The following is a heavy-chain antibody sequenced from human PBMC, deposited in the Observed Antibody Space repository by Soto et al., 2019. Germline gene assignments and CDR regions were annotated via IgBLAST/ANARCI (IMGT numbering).Heavy chain of an antibody. CDR3: AKGGEGSCSKTSCLYFSDY. J-gene: IGHJ4*02. CDR2: ISGSGDST. CDR1: GFTFSTYA. D-gene: IGHD2-2*01. V-gene: IGHV3-23*01. Sequence: EVQLLDSGGGLVQPGGSLRLSCAASGFTFSTYAMSWVRQAPGKGLEWVSTISGSGDSTYYANSVKGRFTISRDNSRNTPDLQMNSLRVEDTAVYYCAKGGEGSCSKTSCLYFSDYWGQGTLVTVSS.